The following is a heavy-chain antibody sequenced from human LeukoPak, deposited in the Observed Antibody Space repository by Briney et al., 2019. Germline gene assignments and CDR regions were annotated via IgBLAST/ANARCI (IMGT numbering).Heavy chain of an antibody. V-gene: IGHV1-18*01. CDR3: AREYYYDSSGYSIDY. CDR2: IIAYSGNT. J-gene: IGHJ4*02. CDR1: GYTFTSYG. D-gene: IGHD3-22*01. Sequence: ASVKVSCKASGYTFTSYGISWVRQAPGQGLEWMGWIIAYSGNTNYAQKLQGRVTMTTDTSTSTAYMALRSLRADGTAVYYCAREYYYDSSGYSIDYWGQGALVTV.